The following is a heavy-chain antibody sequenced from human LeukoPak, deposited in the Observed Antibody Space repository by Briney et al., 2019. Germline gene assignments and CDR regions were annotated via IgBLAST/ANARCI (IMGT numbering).Heavy chain of an antibody. D-gene: IGHD4-17*01. CDR3: AKDRTTVTTAFDC. J-gene: IGHJ4*02. CDR2: IRFDESNK. V-gene: IGHV3-30*02. CDR1: GFTFSSYG. Sequence: GGSLRLSCAASGFTFSSYGMHWVRQAPGKGLEWVAFIRFDESNKYYADSVKGRFTISRDTSKNTLYLQMNSLRAEDTAVYYCAKDRTTVTTAFDCWGQGTLVTVSS.